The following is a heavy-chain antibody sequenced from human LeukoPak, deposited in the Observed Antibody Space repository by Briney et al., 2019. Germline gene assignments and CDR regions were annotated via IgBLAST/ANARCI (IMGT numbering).Heavy chain of an antibody. Sequence: PSETLSLTCTVSGGSISSYYWSWIRQPPGKGLEWIGYIYYSGSTNYNPSLKSRVTISVDTSKNQFSLKLSSVIAADTAMYYCARVRGITIFGVVISERYYYYYMDVWGKGTTVTVSS. CDR3: ARVRGITIFGVVISERYYYYYMDV. CDR1: GGSISSYY. J-gene: IGHJ6*03. CDR2: IYYSGST. D-gene: IGHD3-3*01. V-gene: IGHV4-59*01.